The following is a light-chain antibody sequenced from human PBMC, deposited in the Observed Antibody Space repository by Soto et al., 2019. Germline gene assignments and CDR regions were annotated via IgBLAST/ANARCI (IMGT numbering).Light chain of an antibody. CDR2: DAS. CDR3: QQDNTYST. V-gene: IGKV1-5*01. J-gene: IGKJ5*01. Sequence: DIQMSQSPSTLSASVGDRVTITCRASQSISRWLAWYQQKPVKAPKALIYDASTLRSGVPSRFSGGGSGTEFTLTISSLQPDDFATYYCQQDNTYSTFGQGTRLEIK. CDR1: QSISRW.